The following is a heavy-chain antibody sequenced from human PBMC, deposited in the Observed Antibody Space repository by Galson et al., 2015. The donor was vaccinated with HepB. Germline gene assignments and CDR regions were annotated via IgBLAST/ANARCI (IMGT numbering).Heavy chain of an antibody. Sequence: SLRLSCAASSFTFTNAWMNWVRQAPGKGLEWVGRIKITTGGATTDYAAPVNGRFTISRDDSKNMLYLQMNSLNTEDTAVYYCTTDIKDSGSYDYLWGQGTLVTVSS. CDR2: IKITTGGATT. CDR1: SFTFTNAW. D-gene: IGHD3-10*01. CDR3: TTDIKDSGSYDYL. V-gene: IGHV3-15*07. J-gene: IGHJ5*02.